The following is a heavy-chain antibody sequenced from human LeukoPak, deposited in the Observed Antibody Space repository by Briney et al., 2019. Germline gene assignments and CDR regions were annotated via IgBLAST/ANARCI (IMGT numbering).Heavy chain of an antibody. CDR2: ISAYNGNT. D-gene: IGHD3-22*01. Sequence: ASVKVSCKASGYTFTNYGISWVRQAPGQGLEWMGWISAYNGNTNYAQKLQGRVTMTTDTSTSTAYMELRSLRSDDTAVYYCARGYYYDSSGYLGSNYYYYMDVWGKGTTVTVSS. V-gene: IGHV1-18*01. J-gene: IGHJ6*03. CDR3: ARGYYYDSSGYLGSNYYYYMDV. CDR1: GYTFTNYG.